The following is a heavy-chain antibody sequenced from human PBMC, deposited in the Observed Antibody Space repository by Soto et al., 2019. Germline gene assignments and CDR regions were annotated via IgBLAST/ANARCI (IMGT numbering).Heavy chain of an antibody. Sequence: EVQLAESGGGLVQPGGSLRLSCVASGFTFSKFAMHWVRQAPGKGLEYVSAISNTGGGTYYANSVKGRFTISRDNSKNTLYLQMGSLRPEDMAVYYCARIGGGFDYWGQGTLVTVSS. CDR3: ARIGGGFDY. J-gene: IGHJ4*02. V-gene: IGHV3-64*01. CDR1: GFTFSKFA. D-gene: IGHD3-16*01. CDR2: ISNTGGGT.